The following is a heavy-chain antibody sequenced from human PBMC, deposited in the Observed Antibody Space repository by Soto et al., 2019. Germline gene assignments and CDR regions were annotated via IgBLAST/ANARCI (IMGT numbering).Heavy chain of an antibody. CDR3: ARGLASYASYYFDY. CDR1: GFTFSTSY. J-gene: IGHJ4*02. V-gene: IGHV3-7*01. CDR2: IKQDGSGK. Sequence: GGSLRLSCAASGFTFSTSYMSWVRQAPGKGLEWVANIKQDGSGKDYVDSVKGRFTISRDNAKNSLYLQMNSLRAEDTAVYYCARGLASYASYYFDYWGQGT. D-gene: IGHD2-2*01.